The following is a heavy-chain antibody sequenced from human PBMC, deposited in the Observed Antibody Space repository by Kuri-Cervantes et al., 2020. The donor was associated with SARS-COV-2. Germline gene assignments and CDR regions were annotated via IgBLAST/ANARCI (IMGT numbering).Heavy chain of an antibody. J-gene: IGHJ6*03. CDR3: ARGKDIVVVPAAIRYYYYYYMDV. CDR2: ISSSSSYI. D-gene: IGHD2-2*02. CDR1: GFTFSSYS. Sequence: GGSLRLSCAAPGFTFSSYSMNWVRQAPGKGLEWVSSISSSSSYIYYADSVKGRFTISRDNAKNSLYLQMNSLRAEDTAVYYCARGKDIVVVPAAIRYYYYYYMDVWGKGTTVTVSS. V-gene: IGHV3-21*01.